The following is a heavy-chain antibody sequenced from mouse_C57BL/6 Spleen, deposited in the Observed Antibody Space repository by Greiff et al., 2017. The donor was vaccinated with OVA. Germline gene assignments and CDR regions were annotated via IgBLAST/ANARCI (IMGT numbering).Heavy chain of an antibody. CDR1: GYTFTSYD. CDR2: IYPRDGST. D-gene: IGHD1-1*01. J-gene: IGHJ4*01. Sequence: QVQLQQSGPELVKPGASVKLSCKASGYTFTSYDINWVQQRPGQGLEWIGWIYPRDGSTKYNEKFKGKATLTVDTSSSTAYMELHSLTSEDSAVYFCASGITTVEMAMDYWGQGTSVTVSS. CDR3: ASGITTVEMAMDY. V-gene: IGHV1-85*01.